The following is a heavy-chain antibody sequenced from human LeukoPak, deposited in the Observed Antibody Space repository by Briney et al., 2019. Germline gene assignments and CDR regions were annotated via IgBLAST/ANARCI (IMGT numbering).Heavy chain of an antibody. D-gene: IGHD3-3*01. CDR1: GGSISSYY. CDR2: IYYSGST. CDR3: ARGSEEYHYDFWNLMDYYYYYYMDV. V-gene: IGHV4-39*07. J-gene: IGHJ6*03. Sequence: SETLSLTCTVSGGSISSYYWGWIRQPPGKGLEWIGSIYYSGSTYYNPSLKSRVTISVDTSKNQFSLKLSSVTAADTAVYYCARGSEEYHYDFWNLMDYYYYYYMDVWGKGTTVTVSS.